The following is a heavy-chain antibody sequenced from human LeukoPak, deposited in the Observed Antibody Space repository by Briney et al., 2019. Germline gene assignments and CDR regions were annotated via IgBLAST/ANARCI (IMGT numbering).Heavy chain of an antibody. V-gene: IGHV3-30-3*01. Sequence: GGSLRLSCAASGFTFSSYAMHWVRQAPGKGLEWVAVISYDGSNKYYADSVKGRFTISRDNSKNTLYLQMNSLRAEDTAVYYCAGDANILTGSYLDYWGQGTLVTVSS. CDR3: AGDANILTGSYLDY. J-gene: IGHJ4*02. CDR2: ISYDGSNK. CDR1: GFTFSSYA. D-gene: IGHD3-9*01.